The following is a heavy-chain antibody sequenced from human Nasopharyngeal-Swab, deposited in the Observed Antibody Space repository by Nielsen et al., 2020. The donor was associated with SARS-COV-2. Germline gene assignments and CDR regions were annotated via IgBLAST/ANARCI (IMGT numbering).Heavy chain of an antibody. J-gene: IGHJ6*03. D-gene: IGHD6-13*01. Sequence: WIRQPPGKGLEWVSSISSSSSYIYYADSVKGRFTIYRDNAKNSLYLQMNSLRAEDTAVYYCARDRQQLVLGYYYYYMDVWGKGTTVTVSS. V-gene: IGHV3-21*01. CDR3: ARDRQQLVLGYYYYYMDV. CDR2: ISSSSSYI.